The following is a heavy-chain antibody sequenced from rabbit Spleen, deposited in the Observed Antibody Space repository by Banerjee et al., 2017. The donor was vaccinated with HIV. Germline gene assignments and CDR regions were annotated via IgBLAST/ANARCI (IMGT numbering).Heavy chain of an antibody. D-gene: IGHD1-1*01. Sequence: QEQLVESGGGLVKPEGSLTLTCKASGFPFSNKAVMCWVRQAPGKGLEWIACFDVSRSGKTYYPNWAKGRFTVSKTSSTTVTLQMTSLTAADTATYFCAREVAGDGLHYYNLWGQGTLVTVS. J-gene: IGHJ4*01. CDR1: GFPFSNKAV. CDR3: AREVAGDGLHYYNL. V-gene: IGHV1S45*01. CDR2: FDVSRSGKT.